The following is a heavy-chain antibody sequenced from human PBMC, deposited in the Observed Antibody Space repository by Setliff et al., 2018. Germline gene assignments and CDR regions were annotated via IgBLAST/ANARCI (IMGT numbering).Heavy chain of an antibody. Sequence: ASVKVSCKASGYTFSDYGITWVRQAPGQGLEWMGWISAYTGNPYYAHKLQDRVTMTTDTSTGTAYMELRSLTSDDTAEYYCSRLVRYCTTTSCQRISGDEYWGQGTVVTVSS. CDR3: SRLVRYCTTTSCQRISGDEY. V-gene: IGHV1-18*01. CDR1: GYTFSDYG. CDR2: ISAYTGNP. D-gene: IGHD2-2*01. J-gene: IGHJ4*02.